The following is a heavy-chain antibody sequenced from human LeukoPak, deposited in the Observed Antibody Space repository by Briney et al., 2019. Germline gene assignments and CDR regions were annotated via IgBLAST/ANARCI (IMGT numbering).Heavy chain of an antibody. V-gene: IGHV3-48*04. D-gene: IGHD3-22*01. CDR3: ARAVLGTYYYDSSGYRTGQLDY. CDR1: GFTFSSYG. CDR2: ISSSGSTI. Sequence: GGSLRLSCGASGFTFSSYGMNWVRQAPGKGLEWVSYISSSGSTIYYADSVKGRFTISRDNAKNSLYLQMNSLRAEDTAVYYCARAVLGTYYYDSSGYRTGQLDYWGQGTLVTVSS. J-gene: IGHJ4*02.